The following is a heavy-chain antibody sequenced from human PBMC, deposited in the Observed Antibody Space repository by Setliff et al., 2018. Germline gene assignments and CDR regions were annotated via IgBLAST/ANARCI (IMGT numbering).Heavy chain of an antibody. CDR1: GFTFTSYW. D-gene: IGHD3-9*01. Sequence: GGSLRLSCAASGFTFTSYWMHWVRQAPGKGLVWVSRINHDGSSTTYADSVKGRFTISRDNAKNTLYLHMNSLRAEDTAVYYCVYFDWSLNDYYYYYMDVWGKGTTVTVS. V-gene: IGHV3-74*01. CDR3: VYFDWSLNDYYYYYMDV. CDR2: INHDGSST. J-gene: IGHJ6*03.